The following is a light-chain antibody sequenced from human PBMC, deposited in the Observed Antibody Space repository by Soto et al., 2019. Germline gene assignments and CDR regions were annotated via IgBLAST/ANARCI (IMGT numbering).Light chain of an antibody. V-gene: IGLV2-11*01. CDR3: SSYAGSHTF. Sequence: QSVLTQSRSVSGSPGQSVTISCTGTNNDIGVYNFVSWYQQHPGKAPKLMIYDVTARPSGVPDRFSGSKSGTTASLTISGLQGEDEADYYCSSYAGSHTFFGGGTKLTVL. J-gene: IGLJ2*01. CDR2: DVT. CDR1: NNDIGVYNF.